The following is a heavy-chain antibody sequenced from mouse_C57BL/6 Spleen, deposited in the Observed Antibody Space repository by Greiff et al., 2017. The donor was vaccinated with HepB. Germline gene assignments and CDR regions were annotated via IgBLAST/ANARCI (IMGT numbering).Heavy chain of an antibody. CDR3: ARCYYGSSSGYFDV. Sequence: LMESGAELVRPGTSVKVSCKASGYAFTNYLIEWVKQRPGQGLEWIGVINPGSGGTNYNEKFKGKATLTADKSSSTAYMQLSSLTSEDSAVYFCARCYYGSSSGYFDVWGTGTTVTVSS. J-gene: IGHJ1*03. CDR2: INPGSGGT. D-gene: IGHD1-1*01. V-gene: IGHV1-54*01. CDR1: GYAFTNYL.